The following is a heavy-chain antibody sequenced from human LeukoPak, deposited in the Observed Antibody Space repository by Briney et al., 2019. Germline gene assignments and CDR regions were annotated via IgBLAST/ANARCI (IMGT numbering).Heavy chain of an antibody. CDR1: GFTVNNYY. D-gene: IGHD6-19*01. J-gene: IGHJ5*02. CDR3: ARDLYNSGWFEH. CDR2: IYPGGTT. V-gene: IGHV3-53*01. Sequence: GGSLRLSCAASGFTVNNYYMHWVRRAPAKGLEWVSIIYPGGTTSYADSVKGRFTISRDNSKNTLYLQVNSLRAEDTGVYYCARDLYNSGWFEHWGQGTLVTVSS.